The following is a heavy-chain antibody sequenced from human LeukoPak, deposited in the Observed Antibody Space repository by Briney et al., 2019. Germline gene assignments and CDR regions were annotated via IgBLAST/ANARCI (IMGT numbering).Heavy chain of an antibody. D-gene: IGHD5-18*01. V-gene: IGHV4-34*01. CDR3: ARVPDTAMDTLDAFDI. J-gene: IGHJ3*02. CDR2: INHSGST. CDR1: GGSFSGYY. Sequence: SETLSLTCAVYGGSFSGYYWSWIRQPPGKGLEWIGEINHSGSTNYNPSLKSRVTISVDTSKNQFSLKLSSVTAADTAVYYCARVPDTAMDTLDAFDIWGQGTMVTVSS.